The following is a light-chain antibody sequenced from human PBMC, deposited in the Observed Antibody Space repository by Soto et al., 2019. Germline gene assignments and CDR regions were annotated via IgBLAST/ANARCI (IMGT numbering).Light chain of an antibody. CDR3: QQYRSYSWT. J-gene: IGKJ1*01. Sequence: DVQLTQSPSTLSASVGDRVTITCRASQSVSSWLAWYQAKPGKAPNLLIYKASTLDSGVPSRFSGSGSGTEFTLTISSLQPDEFATYYCQQYRSYSWTFGQATKVEI. V-gene: IGKV1-5*03. CDR1: QSVSSW. CDR2: KAS.